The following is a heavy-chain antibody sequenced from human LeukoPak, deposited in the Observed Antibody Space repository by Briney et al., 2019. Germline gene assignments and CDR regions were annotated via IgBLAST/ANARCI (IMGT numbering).Heavy chain of an antibody. CDR1: GFTFSTYS. CDR2: ISWSSGYI. Sequence: GGSLRLSCAASGFTFSTYSMNWVRQAPGKGLEWVSSISWSSGYISYADSVKGRFTISRDNAKSSLYLQMNSLRAEDTAVYYCARDSSNYDGSGYYPPSDYWGQGTLVTVSS. J-gene: IGHJ4*02. V-gene: IGHV3-21*01. CDR3: ARDSSNYDGSGYYPPSDY. D-gene: IGHD3-22*01.